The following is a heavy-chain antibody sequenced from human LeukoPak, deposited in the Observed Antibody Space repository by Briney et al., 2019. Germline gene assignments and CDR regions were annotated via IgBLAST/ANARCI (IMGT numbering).Heavy chain of an antibody. Sequence: PGGSLRLSCAASGFTFRSFGMHWVRQAPGKGLEWVTFIRNDGTTKYYADSVKGRFIISRDNSKNTLYLQMNSLRDEDTGVFYCAKVDSSSWGIPDYWGQGTQVTVSS. CDR3: AKVDSSSWGIPDY. J-gene: IGHJ4*02. CDR2: IRNDGTTK. CDR1: GFTFRSFG. V-gene: IGHV3-30*02. D-gene: IGHD3-22*01.